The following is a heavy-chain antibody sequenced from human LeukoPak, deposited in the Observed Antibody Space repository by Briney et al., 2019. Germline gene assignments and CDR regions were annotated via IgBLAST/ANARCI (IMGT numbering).Heavy chain of an antibody. CDR3: AKEYCSSSRCYYYYMDV. J-gene: IGHJ6*03. Sequence: GGSLRLSCAASGFTFSDYVMYWVRQAPGKGLQWVSTISGSGSTYYADSVKGRFTISRDNSKNTLYLQMNSLKAEDTAIYYCAKEYCSSSRCYYYYMDVWGKGTTVTVSS. D-gene: IGHD2-2*01. CDR1: GFTFSDYV. V-gene: IGHV3-23*01. CDR2: ISGSGST.